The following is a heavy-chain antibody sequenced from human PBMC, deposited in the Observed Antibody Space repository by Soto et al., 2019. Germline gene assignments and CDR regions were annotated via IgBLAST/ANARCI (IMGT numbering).Heavy chain of an antibody. J-gene: IGHJ5*02. Sequence: SATQALPWTRAGCSSCHTPYFFVRIRQPPGKGLEWIASVSYSGGTYYNPSLKSRVTISVDTSKKQFSLNLTSVTASDTAFYYCSRRAPEGFDPWGQGTQVTVSS. V-gene: IGHV4-39*01. CDR3: SRRAPEGFDP. CDR1: GCSSCHTPYF. CDR2: VSYSGGT.